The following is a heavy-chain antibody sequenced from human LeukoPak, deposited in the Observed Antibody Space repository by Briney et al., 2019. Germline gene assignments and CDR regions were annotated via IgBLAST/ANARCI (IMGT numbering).Heavy chain of an antibody. J-gene: IGHJ3*02. Sequence: SETLSLTCAVYVGSFSGYYWSWIRQPPGKGLEWIGEINHSGNTNSNPSLKSRVTISVDTSKNQFHLKLSSVTAADTAVYYCARVAVAGTDPGAFDIWGQGTMVTVSS. CDR2: INHSGNT. CDR1: VGSFSGYY. D-gene: IGHD6-19*01. CDR3: ARVAVAGTDPGAFDI. V-gene: IGHV4-34*01.